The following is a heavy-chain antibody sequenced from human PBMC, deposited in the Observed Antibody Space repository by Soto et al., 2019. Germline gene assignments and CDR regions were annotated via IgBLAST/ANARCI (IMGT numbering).Heavy chain of an antibody. J-gene: IGHJ4*02. Sequence: SETLSLTCGVSGGSISPINWWSWVRQTPGKGLEWIGEIYHTGTTDYNPSLKSRVTISIDKSKNQFFLNLTSVTAADTAVYYCARRARYCSAGTCYHPYYFDSWGQGTQVTVSS. CDR3: ARRARYCSAGTCYHPYYFDS. CDR1: GGSISPINW. CDR2: IYHTGTT. V-gene: IGHV4-4*02. D-gene: IGHD2-15*01.